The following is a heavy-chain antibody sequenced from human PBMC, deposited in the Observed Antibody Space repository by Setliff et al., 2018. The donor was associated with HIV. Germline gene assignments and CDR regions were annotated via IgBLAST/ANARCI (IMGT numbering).Heavy chain of an antibody. D-gene: IGHD3-10*01. CDR1: GGSISSYC. J-gene: IGHJ5*02. CDR2: IFSSGST. Sequence: SETLSLTCTVSGGSISSYCWNWIRQSPGRGLEWIGFIFSSGSTKYNPSLQSRVTMSIDTSKNQFSLKLTSVTAADTAVYYCARRIDNSGSFPNKNWFDTWGQGSLVTVSS. V-gene: IGHV4-4*09. CDR3: ARRIDNSGSFPNKNWFDT.